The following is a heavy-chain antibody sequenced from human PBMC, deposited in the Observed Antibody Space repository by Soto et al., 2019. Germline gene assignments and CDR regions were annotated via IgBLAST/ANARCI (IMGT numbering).Heavy chain of an antibody. CDR3: AKGMQAYGNYDAHHI. CDR2: ITATGGTT. CDR1: GFTCGGFS. V-gene: IGHV3-23*01. J-gene: IGHJ3*02. D-gene: IGHD1-7*01. Sequence: PWGSLRLSCAASGFTCGGFSRSWVRQAPGKGLEWVAHITATGGTTYYADSVTGRFTMSRDTSRNTLYLKMNSLRAEDTALSYCAKGMQAYGNYDAHHIWGQGTMVTVSS.